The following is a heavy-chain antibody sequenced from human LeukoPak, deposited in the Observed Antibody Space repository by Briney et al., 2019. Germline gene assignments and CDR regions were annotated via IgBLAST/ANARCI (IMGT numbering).Heavy chain of an antibody. CDR3: ASNRGSYYAGIDY. Sequence: GGSLRLSCAASGFTFSSYGMHWVRQAPGKGLEWVAVISYDGSNKYYADSVKGRFTISRDNSKNTLYLQMNSLRAEDTAVYYCASNRGSYYAGIDYWGQGTLVTVSS. J-gene: IGHJ4*02. CDR2: ISYDGSNK. CDR1: GFTFSSYG. D-gene: IGHD1-26*01. V-gene: IGHV3-30*03.